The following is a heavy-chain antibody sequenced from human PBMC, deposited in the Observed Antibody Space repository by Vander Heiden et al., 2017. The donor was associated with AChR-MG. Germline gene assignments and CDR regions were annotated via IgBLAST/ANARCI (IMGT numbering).Heavy chain of an antibody. CDR1: GYTFTGYY. CDR3: ARDGGDIVVVPALYGMDV. D-gene: IGHD2-2*01. Sequence: QVQLVQSGAEVKKPGASVTVSCKASGYTFTGYYMHWVRQAPGQGLEWMGWINPNSGGTNYAQKFQGRVTMTRDTSISTAYMELSRLRSDDTAVYYCARDGGDIVVVPALYGMDVWGQGTTVTVSS. J-gene: IGHJ6*02. CDR2: INPNSGGT. V-gene: IGHV1-2*02.